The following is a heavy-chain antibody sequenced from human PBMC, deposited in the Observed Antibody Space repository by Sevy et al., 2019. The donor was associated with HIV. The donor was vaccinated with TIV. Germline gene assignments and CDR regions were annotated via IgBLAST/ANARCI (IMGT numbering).Heavy chain of an antibody. D-gene: IGHD2-8*01. CDR2: FDPEDGET. Sequence: ASVKVSCKVSGYTLTELSMHWVRQAPGKGLEWMGGFDPEDGETIYAQKFQGRVTMTEDTSTDTAYMELSSLRSEDTAVYYCATDLTNVKPYYYYYGMDVWGQGTTVTVSS. V-gene: IGHV1-24*01. J-gene: IGHJ6*02. CDR3: ATDLTNVKPYYYYYGMDV. CDR1: GYTLTELS.